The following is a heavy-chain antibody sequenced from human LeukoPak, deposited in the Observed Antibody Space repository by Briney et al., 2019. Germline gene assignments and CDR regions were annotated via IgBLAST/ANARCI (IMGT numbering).Heavy chain of an antibody. V-gene: IGHV4-61*02. CDR3: AREGYCSGGSCYSTPY. J-gene: IGHJ4*02. CDR1: GGSISSGSYY. Sequence: SETLSLTCTVSGGSISSGSYYRSWIRQPAGKGLEWIGRIYTSGSTNYNPSLKSRVTISVDTSKNQFSLKLSSVTAADTAVYYCAREGYCSGGSCYSTPYWGQGTLVTVSS. CDR2: IYTSGST. D-gene: IGHD2-15*01.